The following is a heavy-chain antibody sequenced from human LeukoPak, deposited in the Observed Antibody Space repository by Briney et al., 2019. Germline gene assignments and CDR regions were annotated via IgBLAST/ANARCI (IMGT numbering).Heavy chain of an antibody. J-gene: IGHJ4*02. CDR3: AARSRKVGASDY. D-gene: IGHD1-26*01. Sequence: LSLTCAVSGGSISSSNWWSWVRQPPGEGLEWVAVISYDGNNKYYTDSVKGRFTISRDNSKNTLYLQMNSLRAEDTAVYYCAARSRKVGASDYWGQGTLVTVSS. V-gene: IGHV3-30*03. CDR2: ISYDGNNK. CDR1: GGSISSSNW.